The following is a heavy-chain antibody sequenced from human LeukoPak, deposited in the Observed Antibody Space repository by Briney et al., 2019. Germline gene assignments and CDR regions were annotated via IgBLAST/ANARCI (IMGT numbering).Heavy chain of an antibody. CDR1: GYTFTSYG. CDR2: VSAYNGNT. Sequence: ASVKVSCKASGYTFTSYGISWVRQAPGQGLEWMGWVSAYNGNTNYAQKLQGRVTMTTDISTSTAYMELRSLRSDDTAVYYCAREGTYYYDSSGYLGPDYWGQGTLVTVSS. V-gene: IGHV1-18*01. J-gene: IGHJ4*02. CDR3: AREGTYYYDSSGYLGPDY. D-gene: IGHD3-22*01.